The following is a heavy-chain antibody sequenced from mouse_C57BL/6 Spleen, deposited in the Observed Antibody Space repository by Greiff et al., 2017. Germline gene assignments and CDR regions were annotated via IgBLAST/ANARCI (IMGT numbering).Heavy chain of an antibody. D-gene: IGHD2-2*01. CDR3: ARHEDYGYDKYFDY. CDR2: ISGGGGNT. V-gene: IGHV5-9*01. J-gene: IGHJ2*01. CDR1: GFTFSSYT. Sequence: EVMLVESGGGLVKPGGSLKLSCAASGFTFSSYTMSWVRQTPEMRLEWVATISGGGGNTYYPDSVKGRVTISRDNAKNTLYLQMSSLRSEDTALYYCARHEDYGYDKYFDYWGQGTTLTVSS.